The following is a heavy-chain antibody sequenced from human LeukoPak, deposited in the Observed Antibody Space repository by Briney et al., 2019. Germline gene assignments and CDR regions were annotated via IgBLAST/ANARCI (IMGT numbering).Heavy chain of an antibody. V-gene: IGHV1-8*01. CDR1: GYTFTSYD. CDR3: ARLYYDILTGYYGFDY. J-gene: IGHJ4*02. CDR2: MNPNSGNT. Sequence: ASVKVSCKASGYTFTSYDINWVRQATGQGLEWMGWMNPNSGNTGYAQKFQGRVTMTRNTSISTAYMELSSLRSEDTAVNYCARLYYDILTGYYGFDYWGQGTLVTVSS. D-gene: IGHD3-9*01.